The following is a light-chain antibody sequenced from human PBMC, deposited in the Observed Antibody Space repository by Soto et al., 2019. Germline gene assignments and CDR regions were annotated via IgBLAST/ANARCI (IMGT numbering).Light chain of an antibody. V-gene: IGKV1-5*01. Sequence: DIQMTQSPSTLSASIGDRVTITCRASQSISSWLVWYQQKSGKAPKLLIYGASILERGVPSRFSGSGSGTEFTLTIGSLQPDDFATYYCQHYHTYPGTFAQGTRLVIK. CDR2: GAS. CDR3: QHYHTYPGT. J-gene: IGKJ1*01. CDR1: QSISSW.